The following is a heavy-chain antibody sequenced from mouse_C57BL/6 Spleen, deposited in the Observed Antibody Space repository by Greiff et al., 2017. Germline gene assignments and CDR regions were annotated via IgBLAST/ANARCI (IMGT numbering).Heavy chain of an antibody. CDR1: GYTFTEYT. J-gene: IGHJ4*01. V-gene: IGHV1-62-2*01. CDR2: FYPGSGSI. CDR3: ARHGDYYGSSYYYAMDY. D-gene: IGHD1-1*01. Sequence: VKLMESGAELVKPGASVKLSCKASGYTFTEYTIHWVKQRSGQGLEWIGWFYPGSGSIKYNEKFKDKATLTADKSSGTVYMELSRLTSEDSAVXFWARHGDYYGSSYYYAMDYWGQGTSVTVSS.